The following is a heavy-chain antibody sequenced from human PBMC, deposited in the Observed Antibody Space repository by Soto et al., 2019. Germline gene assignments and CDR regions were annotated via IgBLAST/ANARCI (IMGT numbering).Heavy chain of an antibody. CDR1: GFTVSSNC. D-gene: IGHD2-15*01. J-gene: IGHJ4*02. CDR3: ASGIGAVAAHEVDY. V-gene: IGHV3-53*01. Sequence: EVQREESGGGLIQPGGSLRLSCAASGFTVSSNCMSWVRQAPGKGLEWVSVIYSGGSTYYADSVKGRFTISRDNSKNTLYLQMNSLRAEDTAVYYCASGIGAVAAHEVDYWGQGTLVTVSS. CDR2: IYSGGST.